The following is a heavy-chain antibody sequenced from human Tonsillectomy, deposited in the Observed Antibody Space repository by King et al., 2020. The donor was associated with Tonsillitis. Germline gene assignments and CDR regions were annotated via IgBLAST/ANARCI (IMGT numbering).Heavy chain of an antibody. Sequence: QLVQSGAEVKKPGASVQVSCKASGYIFTTYGISWVRQAPGQGLEWVGWIGAYNGDTNYAQKFRGRVTMTIDTSTSTAYMELRSLTSDDTAVYYCARDRGVVSATFDMWSQGALVTVSS. J-gene: IGHJ3*02. D-gene: IGHD3-3*01. CDR3: ARDRGVVSATFDM. CDR1: GYIFTTYG. V-gene: IGHV1-18*01. CDR2: IGAYNGDT.